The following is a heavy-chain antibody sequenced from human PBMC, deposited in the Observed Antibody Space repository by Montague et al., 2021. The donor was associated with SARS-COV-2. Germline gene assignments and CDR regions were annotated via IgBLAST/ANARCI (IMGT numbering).Heavy chain of an antibody. D-gene: IGHD2-2*01. Sequence: SLRLSCAASVFTFTSNWMHWVRQAPRKGLVWVSYINDYVSRTNCSDSVKGPFTTSRYNSRNTVYLQMNSLRAEDTAVYYCAIVVEPRDQDGFDVWGQGTMVTVSS. CDR3: AIVVEPRDQDGFDV. CDR1: VFTFTSNW. V-gene: IGHV3-74*01. J-gene: IGHJ3*01. CDR2: INDYVSRT.